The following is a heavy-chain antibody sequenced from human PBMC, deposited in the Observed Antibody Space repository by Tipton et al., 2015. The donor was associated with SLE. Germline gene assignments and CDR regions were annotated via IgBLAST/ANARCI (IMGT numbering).Heavy chain of an antibody. V-gene: IGHV3-33*03. CDR1: GFTFSGSG. Sequence: SLRLSCAASGFTFSGSGMHWVRQTPGKGLEWVAVIWFDGSNKYYEDSVQGRFTISRDNSKNTLYLQMNSLSAEDTAVYFCAKDAGAYYGMDVWGQGTTVTVSS. D-gene: IGHD3-10*01. J-gene: IGHJ6*02. CDR2: IWFDGSNK. CDR3: AKDAGAYYGMDV.